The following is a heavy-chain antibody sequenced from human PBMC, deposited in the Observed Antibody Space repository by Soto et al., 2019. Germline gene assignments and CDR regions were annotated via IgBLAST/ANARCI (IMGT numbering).Heavy chain of an antibody. CDR1: GYAFTTYG. CDR3: ARGRYGDY. Sequence: QVHLVQSGAEVKKPGASVKVSCKGSGYAFTTYGITWVRQAPGQGLEWMGWISAHNGNTNYAQKLQGRVTVTRDTSTSTAYMELRSLRSDDTAVYYCARGRYGDYWGQRALVTVSS. V-gene: IGHV1-18*01. J-gene: IGHJ4*02. D-gene: IGHD1-1*01. CDR2: ISAHNGNT.